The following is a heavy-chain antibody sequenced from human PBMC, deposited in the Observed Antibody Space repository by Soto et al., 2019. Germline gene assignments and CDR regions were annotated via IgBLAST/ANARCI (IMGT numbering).Heavy chain of an antibody. CDR2: NSAYNGNT. CDR1: GYTFTSYG. D-gene: IGHD3-10*01. CDR3: ARGRRLLWFGESDY. Sequence: ASVKVSCKASGYTFTSYGISWVRQAPGQGHEWMGWNSAYNGNTNYAQKLQGRVTMTTDTSTSTAYMELRSLRSDDTTVYYCARGRRLLWFGESDYWGQGSLVTVSS. J-gene: IGHJ4*02. V-gene: IGHV1-18*01.